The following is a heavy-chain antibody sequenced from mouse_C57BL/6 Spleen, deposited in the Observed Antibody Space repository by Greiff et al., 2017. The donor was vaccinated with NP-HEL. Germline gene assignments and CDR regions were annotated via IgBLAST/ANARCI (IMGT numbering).Heavy chain of an antibody. V-gene: IGHV1-42*01. J-gene: IGHJ2*01. Sequence: EVQLQQSGPELVKPGASVKISCKASGYSFTGYYMNWVKQSPEKSLEWIGEINPSTGGTTYNQKFKAKATLTVDKSSSTAYMQLKSLTSEDSAVYYCARWGITTVVGDYWGQGTTLTVSS. CDR2: INPSTGGT. CDR3: ARWGITTVVGDY. D-gene: IGHD1-1*01. CDR1: GYSFTGYY.